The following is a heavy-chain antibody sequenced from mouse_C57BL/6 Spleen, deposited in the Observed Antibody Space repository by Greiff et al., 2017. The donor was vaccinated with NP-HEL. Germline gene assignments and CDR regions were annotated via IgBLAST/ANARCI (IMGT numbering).Heavy chain of an antibody. J-gene: IGHJ4*01. Sequence: QVQLQQSGPELVKPGASVKISCKASGYAFSSSWMNWVKQRPGKGLEWIGRIYPGDGDTNYNGKFKGKATLTADKSSSTAYMQLSSLTSEDSAVYFCARDYYGSSYRVYYAMDYWGQGTSVTVSS. CDR3: ARDYYGSSYRVYYAMDY. CDR2: IYPGDGDT. D-gene: IGHD1-1*01. V-gene: IGHV1-82*01. CDR1: GYAFSSSW.